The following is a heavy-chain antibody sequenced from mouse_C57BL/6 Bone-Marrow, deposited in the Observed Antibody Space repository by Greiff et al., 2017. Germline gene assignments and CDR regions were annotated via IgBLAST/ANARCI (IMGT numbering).Heavy chain of an antibody. CDR3: ARHGTGTNFDY. CDR1: GFTFSSYG. D-gene: IGHD4-1*01. Sequence: EVKLMESGGDLVKPGGSLKLSCAASGFTFSSYGMSWVRQTPGKRLEWVATISSGGSYTYYPDSVKGRFTISRDNAKNTLYLQMSSLKSEDTAMYYCARHGTGTNFDYWGQGTTLTVSS. J-gene: IGHJ2*01. V-gene: IGHV5-6*01. CDR2: ISSGGSYT.